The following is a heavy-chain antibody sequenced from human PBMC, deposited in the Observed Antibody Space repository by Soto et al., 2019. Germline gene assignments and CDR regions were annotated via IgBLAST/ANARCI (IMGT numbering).Heavy chain of an antibody. CDR2: ISSSSNTI. J-gene: IGHJ4*02. V-gene: IGHV3-48*02. CDR3: ARVIWSGYLTSDY. CDR1: GFTFSTSS. Sequence: EVQLVESGGGLGQPGGSLRLSCVVSGFTFSTSSMNWVRQAPGKGLEWVSYISSSSNTIYAYSVKGRFTISRDNAKNSLYLQMNSLRDEDTAVYYCARVIWSGYLTSDYWGQGTLVTVSS. D-gene: IGHD3-3*01.